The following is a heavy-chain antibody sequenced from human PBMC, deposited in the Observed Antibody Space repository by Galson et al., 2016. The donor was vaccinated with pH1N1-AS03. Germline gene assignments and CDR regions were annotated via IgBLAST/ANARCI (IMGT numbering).Heavy chain of an antibody. CDR2: IDPSGGGT. D-gene: IGHD3-10*01. J-gene: IGHJ4*02. Sequence: SVKVSCKASGYTFTRYYVHWVRQAPGEGLEWMGVIDPSGGGTTYAQKFQDRVTMTRDTSTSSAHMELSSLTFDDTAVYYCLAYGSGTQAYFYYWGQGTPVAVSS. CDR1: GYTFTRYY. CDR3: LAYGSGTQAYFYY. V-gene: IGHV1-46*01.